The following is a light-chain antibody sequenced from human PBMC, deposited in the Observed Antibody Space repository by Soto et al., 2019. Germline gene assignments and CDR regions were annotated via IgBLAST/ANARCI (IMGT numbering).Light chain of an antibody. CDR1: QSLLHSNGIAY. CDR3: MRRPTWPIN. Sequence: DIVMTQSPLSLPVTPGEPASISCRSSQSLLHSNGIAYFSWFQQRPGRSPRRLIYKVSNRDSGVPARLSGSGSGTDFTQKISRVEAEDVGVSYCMRRPTWPINFGQGTRLEI. CDR2: KVS. J-gene: IGKJ5*01. V-gene: IGKV2-30*02.